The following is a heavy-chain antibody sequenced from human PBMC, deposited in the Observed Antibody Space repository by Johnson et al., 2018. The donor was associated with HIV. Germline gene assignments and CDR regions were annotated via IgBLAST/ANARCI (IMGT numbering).Heavy chain of an antibody. D-gene: IGHD3-10*01. J-gene: IGHJ3*01. CDR2: TSYDEIKK. V-gene: IGHV3-30*04. CDR1: GFIFSDYA. Sequence: QMLLVESGGGVVQPGRSLRLSCAASGFIFSDYAMHWVRLAPGKGLEWVAVTSYDEIKKNYADSVKGRFTISRDNSKNTLYLQMNSLRIEDTAVYYCARDRFGSGSPNAFDLWGQGTMVTVSS. CDR3: ARDRFGSGSPNAFDL.